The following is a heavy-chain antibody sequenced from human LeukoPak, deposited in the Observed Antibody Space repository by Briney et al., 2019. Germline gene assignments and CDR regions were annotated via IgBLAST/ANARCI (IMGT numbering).Heavy chain of an antibody. D-gene: IGHD3-10*01. J-gene: IGHJ4*02. CDR2: ISGSGGST. CDR1: GFTFSSYA. Sequence: GGSLRLSCAASGFTFSSYATSWVRQAPGKGLEWVSAISGSGGSTYYADSVKGRFTISRDNSKNTLYLQMNSLRAEDTAVYYCAKGIWFGEVEGDFDYWGQGTLVTVSS. CDR3: AKGIWFGEVEGDFDY. V-gene: IGHV3-23*01.